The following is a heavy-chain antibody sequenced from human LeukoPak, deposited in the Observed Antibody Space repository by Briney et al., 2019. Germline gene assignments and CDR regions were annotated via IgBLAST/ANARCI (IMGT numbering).Heavy chain of an antibody. D-gene: IGHD1-26*01. CDR1: GGSFSGYY. Sequence: PSETLSLTCAVYGGSFSGYYWSWIRQPPGKGLEWIGEINHSGSTNYNPSLKSRVTISVDTSKNQFSLKLSSVTAADTAVYYCARVEVGAYYYFDYWGQGTLVTVSS. J-gene: IGHJ4*02. V-gene: IGHV4-34*01. CDR2: INHSGST. CDR3: ARVEVGAYYYFDY.